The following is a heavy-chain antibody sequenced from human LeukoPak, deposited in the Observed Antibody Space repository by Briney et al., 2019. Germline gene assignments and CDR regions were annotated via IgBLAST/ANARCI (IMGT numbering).Heavy chain of an antibody. CDR1: GFTFSRYG. D-gene: IGHD2-2*01. V-gene: IGHV3-30*02. J-gene: IGHJ3*02. Sequence: GGSLRLSCAVSGFTFSRYGMHWIRQAPGKGMEWVAFIWYDGKNDQEYAESVKGRFTISRDNSKNTLYLQMNSLRTEDAAMYYCAKDRCSSSTCREAFEIWGQGTLITVSS. CDR2: IWYDGKNDQ. CDR3: AKDRCSSSTCREAFEI.